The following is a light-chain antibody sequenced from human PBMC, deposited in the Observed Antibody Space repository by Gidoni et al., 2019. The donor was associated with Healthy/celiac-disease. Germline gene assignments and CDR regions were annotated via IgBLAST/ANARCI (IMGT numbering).Light chain of an antibody. CDR1: QSISRH. CDR2: AAS. CDR3: QQSSSTPRT. J-gene: IGKJ1*01. Sequence: DIQMTQSPSSLSASVGDRVTITCRASQSISRHLNWYQQKPGRAPKVLIHAASSLQSGVPPRFSGSGSETDFTLTISSLQPEDFATYYCQQSSSTPRTFGQGTKVEIK. V-gene: IGKV1-39*01.